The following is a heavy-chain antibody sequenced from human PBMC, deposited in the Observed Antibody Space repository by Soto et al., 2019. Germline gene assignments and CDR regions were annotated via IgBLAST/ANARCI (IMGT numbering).Heavy chain of an antibody. CDR3: AKEGQSGHFQLDY. Sequence: EVQVLESGGDLAQPGGSLRLSCEASGFSLSNYAMTWVRQAPGKGLEYVSGISNRDGRTFYADSVKGRFTISRDNSKNTRYLQMNSLRVEDTAIYFCAKEGQSGHFQLDYWGQGTLVTVSS. CDR2: ISNRDGRT. J-gene: IGHJ4*02. V-gene: IGHV3-23*01. D-gene: IGHD3-3*01. CDR1: GFSLSNYA.